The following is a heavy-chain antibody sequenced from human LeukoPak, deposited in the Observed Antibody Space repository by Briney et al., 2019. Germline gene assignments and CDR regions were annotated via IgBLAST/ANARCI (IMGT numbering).Heavy chain of an antibody. V-gene: IGHV3-7*01. D-gene: IGHD2-2*01. CDR2: IKQDGSEK. CDR1: GFTFSSYW. J-gene: IGHJ4*02. CDR3: ARTLGSSSTSSALDS. Sequence: GGSLRLSCAASGFTFSSYWMSWVRQAPGKGLEWVANIKQDGSEKYYVDSVEGRFTISRDNAKNSLYLQMNSLRAEDTAVYYCARTLGSSSTSSALDSWGQGTLVTVSS.